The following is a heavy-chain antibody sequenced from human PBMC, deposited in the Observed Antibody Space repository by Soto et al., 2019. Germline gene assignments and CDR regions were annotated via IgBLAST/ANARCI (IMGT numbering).Heavy chain of an antibody. CDR1: GGSISSSSYY. V-gene: IGHV4-39*01. CDR2: IYYSGST. J-gene: IGHJ4*02. D-gene: IGHD6-13*01. CDR3: ARPRSSSYSPQFIDY. Sequence: SETLSLTCTVSGGSISSSSYYWGWIRQPPGKGLEWIGSIYYSGSTYYNPSLKSRVTISVDTSKNQFSLKLSSVTAADTAVYYCARPRSSSYSPQFIDYWGQGTLVTVSS.